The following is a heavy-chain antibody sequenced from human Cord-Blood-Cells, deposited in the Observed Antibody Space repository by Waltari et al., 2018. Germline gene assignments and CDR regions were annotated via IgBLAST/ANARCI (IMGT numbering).Heavy chain of an antibody. CDR1: GGSISSSSYY. D-gene: IGHD2-15*01. V-gene: IGHV4-39*01. J-gene: IGHJ3*02. CDR3: ARADCSGGSCTREDAFDI. CDR2: IYYSGST. Sequence: QLQLQESGPGLVKPSETLSLTCTVSGGSISSSSYYWGWIRPPPGQGREWNGSIYYSGSTYYNPSLKSRVTISVDTSKNQFSLKLSSVTAADTAVYYCARADCSGGSCTREDAFDIWGQGTMVTVSS.